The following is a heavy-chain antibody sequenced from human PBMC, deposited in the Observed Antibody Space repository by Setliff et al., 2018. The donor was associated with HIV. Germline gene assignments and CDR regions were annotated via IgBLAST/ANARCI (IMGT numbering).Heavy chain of an antibody. CDR1: GYTLTELS. CDR3: ATIRAYYYDSSGQEYFQY. J-gene: IGHJ1*01. D-gene: IGHD3-22*01. CDR2: FDPEDGET. V-gene: IGHV1-24*01. Sequence: ASVKVSCKVSGYTLTELSVHWVRQAPGKGLEWMGGFDPEDGETVYAQKFQGRVTMTEDTSTDTAYMELSSLRSEDTAMYYCATIRAYYYDSSGQEYFQYWGQGTLVTVSS.